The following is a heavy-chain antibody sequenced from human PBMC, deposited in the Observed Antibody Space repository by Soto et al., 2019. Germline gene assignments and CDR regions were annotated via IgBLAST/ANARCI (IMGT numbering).Heavy chain of an antibody. CDR3: AHLPWKQLWPRAPVVN. CDR1: GFSLSPSGVG. J-gene: IGHJ4*02. V-gene: IGHV2-5*02. D-gene: IGHD5-18*01. CDR2: IFWDDDK. Sequence: QITLKESGPTLVKPTQTLTLTCIFSGFSLSPSGVGVGWIRQPPGKALEWLGIIFWDDDKRYRPSLRSRLTITKDTSKNQLVLTMTNMDPLDTATYYCAHLPWKQLWPRAPVVNWGQGTPVTVSS.